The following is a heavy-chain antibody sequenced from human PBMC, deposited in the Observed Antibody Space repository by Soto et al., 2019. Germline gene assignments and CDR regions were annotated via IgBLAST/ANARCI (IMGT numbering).Heavy chain of an antibody. CDR2: INHSGST. CDR3: ARARLGAMVRGVIGY. Sequence: QVQLQQWGAGLLKPSETLSLTCAVYGGSFSGYYWSWIRQPPGKGLEWIGEINHSGSTNYNPSLKSRVTISVDTSKNQFSLKLSSVTAADTAVYYCARARLGAMVRGVIGYWGQGTLVTVSS. J-gene: IGHJ4*02. CDR1: GGSFSGYY. D-gene: IGHD3-10*01. V-gene: IGHV4-34*01.